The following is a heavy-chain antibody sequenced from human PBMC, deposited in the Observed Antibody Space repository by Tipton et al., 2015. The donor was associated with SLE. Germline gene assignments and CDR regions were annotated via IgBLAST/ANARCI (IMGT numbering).Heavy chain of an antibody. CDR2: IYYSGST. J-gene: IGHJ5*02. D-gene: IGHD2-2*01. CDR3: ARGGNIVVVPALGEGNWFDP. V-gene: IGHV4-59*11. Sequence: TLSLTCTVSGGSISSHYWSWIRQPPGKGLEWIGYIYYSGSTNYNPSLKSRVTISVDTSKNQFSLKLSSVTAADTAVYYCARGGNIVVVPALGEGNWFDPWGQGTLVTVSS. CDR1: GGSISSHY.